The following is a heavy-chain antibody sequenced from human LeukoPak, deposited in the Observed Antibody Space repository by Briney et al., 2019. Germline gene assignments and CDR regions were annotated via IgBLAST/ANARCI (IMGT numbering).Heavy chain of an antibody. CDR3: AKGRTFDI. V-gene: IGHV3-30*18. Sequence: GGSLRLSCAASGFTFSSYSMSWVRQAPGKGLEWGAGISYDGSNKYYADSVKGRFTISRDNTKNTLYLQMNSPRAEDTAVYYCAKGRTFDIWGQGTMVTVSS. J-gene: IGHJ3*02. CDR2: ISYDGSNK. CDR1: GFTFSSYS.